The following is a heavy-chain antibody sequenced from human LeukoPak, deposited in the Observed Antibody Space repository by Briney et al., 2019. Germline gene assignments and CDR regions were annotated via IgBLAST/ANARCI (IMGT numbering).Heavy chain of an antibody. V-gene: IGHV3-20*04. Sequence: GGSLRLSCAASGFTFDDYGMSWVRQAPGKGLEWVSGINWNGGSTGYADSVKGRFTISRDNAKNSLYLQMNSLRAEDTAVYYCARASVGWWHDRPYYMDVWGKGITVTVSS. CDR1: GFTFDDYG. CDR2: INWNGGST. D-gene: IGHD2-8*02. J-gene: IGHJ6*03. CDR3: ARASVGWWHDRPYYMDV.